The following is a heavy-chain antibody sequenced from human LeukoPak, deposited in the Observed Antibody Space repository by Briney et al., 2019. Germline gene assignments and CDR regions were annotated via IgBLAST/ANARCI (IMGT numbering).Heavy chain of an antibody. D-gene: IGHD1-26*01. Sequence: KASETLSLTCTVSGGSISSGGYYWSWIRQPPGKGLEWIGYIYHSGSTYYNPSLKSRVTISVDTSKNQFSLKLSSVTAADTAVYYCARDSSHFSIVGAGGDAFDIWGQGTMVTVSS. CDR1: GGSISSGGYY. CDR2: IYHSGST. CDR3: ARDSSHFSIVGAGGDAFDI. V-gene: IGHV4-30-2*05. J-gene: IGHJ3*02.